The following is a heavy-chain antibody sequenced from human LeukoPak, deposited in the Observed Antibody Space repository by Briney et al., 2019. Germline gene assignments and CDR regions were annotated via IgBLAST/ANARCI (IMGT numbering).Heavy chain of an antibody. CDR2: IYYDGTT. CDR3: AGYDLGDHCFEY. J-gene: IGHJ4*02. Sequence: SETLSLICTVSGGSISSRKSYWGGVRQPPGKGPEWIGSIYYDGTTYYNPSLRSRVTISIDTSKNQFSLELTSVTAADTAVYYCAGYDLGDHCFEYWGQGNLVTVSS. D-gene: IGHD4-17*01. V-gene: IGHV4-39*01. CDR1: GGSISSRKSY.